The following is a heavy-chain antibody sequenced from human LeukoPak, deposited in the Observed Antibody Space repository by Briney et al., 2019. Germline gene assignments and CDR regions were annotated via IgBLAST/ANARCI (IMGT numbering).Heavy chain of an antibody. CDR3: AALSYCSGGSCYGWFDP. CDR1: GGTFSSYA. D-gene: IGHD2-15*01. J-gene: IGHJ5*02. CDR2: IIPILGIA. V-gene: IGHV1-69*04. Sequence: SVKVSCKASGGTFSSYAISWVRQAPGQGLEWMGRIIPILGIANYAQKFQGRVTITADKSTSTAYMELSSLRSEDTAVYYCAALSYCSGGSCYGWFDPWGQGTLVTVSS.